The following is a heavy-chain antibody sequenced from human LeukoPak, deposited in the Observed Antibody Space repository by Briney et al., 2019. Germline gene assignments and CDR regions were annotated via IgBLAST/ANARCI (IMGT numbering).Heavy chain of an antibody. Sequence: GGSLRLSCAASGFTFSSYSMNWVRQAPGKGLEWVSSISSSSSYIYYADSVKGRFTISRDNAKNSLYLRMNSLRAEDTAVYYCARAHDYYGSGTSLDWGQGTLVTVSS. V-gene: IGHV3-21*01. CDR3: ARAHDYYGSGTSLD. D-gene: IGHD3-10*01. CDR2: ISSSSSYI. J-gene: IGHJ4*02. CDR1: GFTFSSYS.